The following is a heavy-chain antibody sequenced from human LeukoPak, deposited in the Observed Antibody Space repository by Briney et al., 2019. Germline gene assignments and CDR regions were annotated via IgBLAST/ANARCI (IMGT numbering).Heavy chain of an antibody. D-gene: IGHD3-10*02. V-gene: IGHV3-23*01. J-gene: IGHJ4*02. Sequence: PGGSLRLSCAASGFTFSSYAMSWVRQAPGKGLEWVSAISGSGGSTYYADSVKGRFTISRDNPKNTLYLQMNSLRAEDTAVYYCARGSRVFGGYFDYWGQGTLVTVSS. CDR2: ISGSGGST. CDR1: GFTFSSYA. CDR3: ARGSRVFGGYFDY.